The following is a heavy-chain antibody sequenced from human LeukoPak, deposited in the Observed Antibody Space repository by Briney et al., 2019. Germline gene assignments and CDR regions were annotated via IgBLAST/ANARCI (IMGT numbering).Heavy chain of an antibody. CDR2: IIPILGTT. CDR3: ARDPPFTVGGSTEMFDY. V-gene: IGHV1-69*04. D-gene: IGHD1-26*01. J-gene: IGHJ4*02. Sequence: SVKVSCTASGGPFSNYALSWVRQAPGQGLEWLGRIIPILGTTDTAQKFQGRVTMTADRPTDTAYMELRSLRSEDTAVYYCARDPPFTVGGSTEMFDYWGQGTPVTVTS. CDR1: GGPFSNYA.